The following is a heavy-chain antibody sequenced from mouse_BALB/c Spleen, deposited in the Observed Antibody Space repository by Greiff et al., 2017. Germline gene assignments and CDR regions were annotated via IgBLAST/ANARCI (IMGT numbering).Heavy chain of an antibody. CDR3: VYYDYSWFAY. CDR1: GFSLTSYG. J-gene: IGHJ3*01. D-gene: IGHD2-4*01. CDR2: IWAGGST. V-gene: IGHV2-9*02. Sequence: VQVVESGPGLVAPSQSLSITCTVSGFSLTSYGVHWVRQPPGKGLEWLGVIWAGGSTNYNSALMSRLSISKDNSKSQVFLKMNSLQTDDTAMYYCVYYDYSWFAYWGQGTLVTVSA.